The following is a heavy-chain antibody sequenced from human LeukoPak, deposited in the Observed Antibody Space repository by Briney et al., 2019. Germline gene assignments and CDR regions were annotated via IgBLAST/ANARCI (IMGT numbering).Heavy chain of an antibody. CDR2: GSDIGGT. CDR1: GGSLNGHY. J-gene: IGHJ4*02. Sequence: PSETLSLTCAVYGGSLNGHYWSWIRQSPGKGLEWIGEGSDIGGTKFNPSLKSRVSISADTSKNQFSLKLSSATAADTAVYYCARASGGFDYWGQGTLVTVSS. D-gene: IGHD3-10*01. CDR3: ARASGGFDY. V-gene: IGHV4-34*01.